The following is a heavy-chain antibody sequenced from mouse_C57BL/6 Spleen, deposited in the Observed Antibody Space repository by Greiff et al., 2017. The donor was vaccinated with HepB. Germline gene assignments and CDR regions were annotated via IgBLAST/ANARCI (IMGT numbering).Heavy chain of an antibody. CDR1: GFTFSSYG. CDR2: ISSGGSYT. CDR3: ARRDHYYGSSYAMDY. J-gene: IGHJ4*01. Sequence: EVMLVESGGDLVKPGGSLKLSCAASGFTFSSYGMSWVRQTPDKRLEWVATISSGGSYTYYPDSVKGRFTISRDNAKNTLYLQMSSLKSEDTAMYYCARRDHYYGSSYAMDYWGQGTSVTVSS. V-gene: IGHV5-6*02. D-gene: IGHD1-1*01.